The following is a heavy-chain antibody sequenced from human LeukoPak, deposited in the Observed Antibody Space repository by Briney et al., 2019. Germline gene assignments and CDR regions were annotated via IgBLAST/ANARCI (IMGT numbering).Heavy chain of an antibody. D-gene: IGHD3-9*01. CDR3: AREGRAYDILTGYYKWEYYFDY. J-gene: IGHJ4*02. Sequence: GGTLKFSCAATVFTFSSYWMSWVGQAPVNVLERVANIKQAGTEKYYVDSVKGRFTISRDNAKNSLYLQMNSLRAEDTAVYYCAREGRAYDILTGYYKWEYYFDYWGQGTLVTVSS. CDR2: IKQAGTEK. CDR1: VFTFSSYW. V-gene: IGHV3-7*03.